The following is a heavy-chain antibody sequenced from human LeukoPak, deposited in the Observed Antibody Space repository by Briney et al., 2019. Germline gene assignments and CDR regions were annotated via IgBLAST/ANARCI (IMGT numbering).Heavy chain of an antibody. CDR3: ARWSGWYYFDY. CDR2: IWYDGSNK. Sequence: SGGSLRLSCAASGFTFSSYGMHWVRQAPGKGLEWVAVIWYDGSNKYYADSVKGRFTISRDNSKNTLYLQMNSLRAEDTAVYYCARWSGWYYFDYWGQGTLVTVSS. J-gene: IGHJ4*02. D-gene: IGHD6-19*01. V-gene: IGHV3-33*08. CDR1: GFTFSSYG.